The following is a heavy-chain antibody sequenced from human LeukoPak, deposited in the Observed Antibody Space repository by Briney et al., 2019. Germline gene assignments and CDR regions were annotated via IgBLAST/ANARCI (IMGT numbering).Heavy chain of an antibody. J-gene: IGHJ5*02. CDR1: VGSFSGYY. CDR2: IYYSGST. Sequence: PSETLSLTCAVYVGSFSGYYWSWIRQPPGKGLEWIGSIYYSGSTYYNPSLKSRVTISVDTSENQFSLKLSSVTAADTAVYYCARHVVVVTVEDWFDPWGQGTLVTVSS. V-gene: IGHV4-34*01. CDR3: ARHVVVVTVEDWFDP. D-gene: IGHD2-21*02.